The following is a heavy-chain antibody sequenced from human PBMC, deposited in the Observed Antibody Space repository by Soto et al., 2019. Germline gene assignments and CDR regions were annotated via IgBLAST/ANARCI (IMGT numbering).Heavy chain of an antibody. D-gene: IGHD7-27*01. J-gene: IGHJ4*02. CDR1: GGTFTTSS. V-gene: IGHV1-69*01. CDR3: ATDVVRSTGGDS. CDR2: IIPIFSKT. Sequence: QVQLVQSGAEVKELGSSVKVSCKTSGGTFTTSSFVWVRQGPGQGLEWMGGIIPIFSKTNFAPKFQGRVRFTADESTRTVYMDLSSLRSEDTAIYYCATDVVRSTGGDSWGQGTLVTVSS.